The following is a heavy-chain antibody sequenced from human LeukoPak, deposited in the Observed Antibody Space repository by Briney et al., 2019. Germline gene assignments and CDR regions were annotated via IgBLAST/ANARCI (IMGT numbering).Heavy chain of an antibody. D-gene: IGHD3-22*01. Sequence: SETLSLTCTVSGGSISSYYWSWIRQPPGKGLEWIGYIYYSGSTNYNPSLKSRVTISLDTSKNQFSLKLSSVTAADTAVYYCARHFYDRGFDYWGQGSLVTVSS. CDR2: IYYSGST. V-gene: IGHV4-59*01. CDR3: ARHFYDRGFDY. J-gene: IGHJ4*02. CDR1: GGSISSYY.